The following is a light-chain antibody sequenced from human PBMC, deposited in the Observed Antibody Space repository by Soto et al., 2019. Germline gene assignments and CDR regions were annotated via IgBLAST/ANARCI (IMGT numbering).Light chain of an antibody. CDR3: QQHNGYSERM. CDR2: KAS. CDR1: QSISSW. V-gene: IGKV1-5*03. Sequence: DIQMTQSPSTRSASVGDRVTITCRASQSISSWLAWYQQKPGKAPKLLIYKASTLKSGVPSRFSGSGSGTEFTLTISSLQPDDFATYYCQQHNGYSERMFGQGTKVDIK. J-gene: IGKJ1*01.